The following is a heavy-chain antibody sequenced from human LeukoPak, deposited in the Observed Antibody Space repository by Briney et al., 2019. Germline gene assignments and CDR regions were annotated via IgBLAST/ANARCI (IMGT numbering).Heavy chain of an antibody. D-gene: IGHD2-15*01. CDR2: ISSSGSTI. CDR1: GFTFSSDG. CDR3: ARDLGYCSGGSCLTDY. V-gene: IGHV3-48*04. J-gene: IGHJ4*02. Sequence: GGSLRLSCAASGFTFSSDGMSWVRQAPGKGLEWVSYISSSGSTIYDADSVNGRFTICRDNAKNSLYLKMNRLRAEATAVYYCARDLGYCSGGSCLTDYWGQGTLVTVSS.